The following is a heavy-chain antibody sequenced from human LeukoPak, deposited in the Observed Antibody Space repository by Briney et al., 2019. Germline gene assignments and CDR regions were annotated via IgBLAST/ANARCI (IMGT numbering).Heavy chain of an antibody. Sequence: ASVKVSCKASGYTFTSYGISWVRQAPGQGLEWMGWISAYNGNTNYAQKLQGRVTMTTDTSTSTAYMELRSLRSDDTAVYYCAGDGSGYDYYYYYYMDVWGKGTTVTISS. CDR3: AGDGSGYDYYYYYYMDV. CDR2: ISAYNGNT. V-gene: IGHV1-18*01. D-gene: IGHD5-12*01. CDR1: GYTFTSYG. J-gene: IGHJ6*03.